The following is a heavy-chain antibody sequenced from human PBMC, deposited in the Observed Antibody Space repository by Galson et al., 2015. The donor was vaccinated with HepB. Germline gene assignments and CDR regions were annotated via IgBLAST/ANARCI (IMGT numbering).Heavy chain of an antibody. CDR1: GFTFRIYS. J-gene: IGHJ3*02. V-gene: IGHV3-21*06. CDR2: MSSSGAYI. D-gene: IGHD6-19*01. Sequence: SLRLSCAASGFTFRIYSMNWVRQAPGKGLEWVASMSSSGAYIFYGDSVKGRFTISRDNAKNSVYLQMTSLRVEDTAVYYCARDLDITVAVAPTDDGLDIWGQGTMVTVSS. CDR3: ARDLDITVAVAPTDDGLDI.